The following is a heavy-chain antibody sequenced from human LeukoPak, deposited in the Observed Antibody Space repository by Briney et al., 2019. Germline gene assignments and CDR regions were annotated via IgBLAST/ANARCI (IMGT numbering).Heavy chain of an antibody. CDR3: SRESGAFSPFGY. V-gene: IGHV4-4*02. CDR2: ISLSGRT. CDR1: GGSISRTNW. Sequence: PSGTLSLTCDVSGGSISRTNWWSWVRQSPGQGLEWIGEISLSGRTNYNPSLQSRVTMSLDESKNPLSLDLASVTAADTAVYYCSRESGAFSPFGYWGQGTLVTVHS. D-gene: IGHD1-26*01. J-gene: IGHJ4*02.